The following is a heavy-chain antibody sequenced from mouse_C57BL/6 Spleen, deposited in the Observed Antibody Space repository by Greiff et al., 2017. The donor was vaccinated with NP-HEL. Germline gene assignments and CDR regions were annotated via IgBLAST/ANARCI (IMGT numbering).Heavy chain of an antibody. CDR1: GFTFTDYY. Sequence: EVNLVESGGGLVQPGGSLSLSCAASGFTFTDYYMSWVRQPPGKALEWLGFIRNKANGYTTEYSASVKGRFTISRDNSQSILYLQMNALRAEDSATYYCARSLITVRYFDVWGTGTTVTVSS. CDR3: ARSLITVRYFDV. V-gene: IGHV7-3*01. J-gene: IGHJ1*03. D-gene: IGHD1-1*01. CDR2: IRNKANGYTT.